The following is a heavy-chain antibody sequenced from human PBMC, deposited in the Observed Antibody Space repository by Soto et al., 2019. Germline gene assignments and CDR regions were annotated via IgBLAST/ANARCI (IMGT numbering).Heavy chain of an antibody. Sequence: GGSLRLSCIASGFPSSTYGFSTYSITWVRQPPGRGLEWVSVITGSGTHSYYADSVKGSFTISRDNSRNTLFLQMDSLRADDTAVYFCAKGTSSEFLLSFDDWGHGTLVTVSS. D-gene: IGHD3-10*01. CDR2: ITGSGTHS. J-gene: IGHJ4*01. V-gene: IGHV3-23*01. CDR1: GFPSSTYGFSTYS. CDR3: AKGTSSEFLLSFDD.